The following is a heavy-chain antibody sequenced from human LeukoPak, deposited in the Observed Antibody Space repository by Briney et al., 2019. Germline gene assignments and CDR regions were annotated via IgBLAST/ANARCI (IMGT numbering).Heavy chain of an antibody. D-gene: IGHD1-26*01. Sequence: GGSLRLSCAASGFTFSDYYMSWIRQAPGKGLEWVSYISSSGSTIFYADSVKGRFTISRDNAKNSLFLQMNSLRAEDTAVYYCASTRVGNTPYYMDVWGKGTTVTVSS. CDR2: ISSSGSTI. CDR1: GFTFSDYY. CDR3: ASTRVGNTPYYMDV. J-gene: IGHJ6*03. V-gene: IGHV3-11*01.